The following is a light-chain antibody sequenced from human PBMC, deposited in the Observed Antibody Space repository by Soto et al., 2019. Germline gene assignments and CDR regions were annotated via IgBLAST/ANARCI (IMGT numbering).Light chain of an antibody. CDR3: MQALPTFT. Sequence: DIVMTQSPLSLPVTPGEPASISCRSSQILLHSNGYNYLDWYLQKPGQSPQLLIYMGSNRASGVPDRFSGSGSGTEFTRKISRVEAEDVGVYYCMQALPTFTFGQGTRLEIK. CDR1: QILLHSNGYNY. V-gene: IGKV2-28*01. CDR2: MGS. J-gene: IGKJ5*01.